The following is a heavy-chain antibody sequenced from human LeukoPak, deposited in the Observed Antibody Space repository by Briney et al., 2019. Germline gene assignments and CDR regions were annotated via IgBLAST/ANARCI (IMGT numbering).Heavy chain of an antibody. D-gene: IGHD6-13*01. CDR3: AREIRGKAAAGFDY. Sequence: ASVKVSCKASGYTFTGYYMHWVRQAPGQGLEWMGWINPNSGGTNYAQKFQGRVTMTRDTSISTAYMELSRLRSDDTAVYYCAREIRGKAAAGFDYWGQGTLVTVSS. J-gene: IGHJ4*02. CDR1: GYTFTGYY. CDR2: INPNSGGT. V-gene: IGHV1-2*02.